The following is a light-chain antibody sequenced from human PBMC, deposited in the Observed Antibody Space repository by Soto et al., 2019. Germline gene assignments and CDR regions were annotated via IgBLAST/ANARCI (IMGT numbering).Light chain of an antibody. CDR3: QQYGGSPRT. Sequence: EIVLTQSPGTLSLSPGERATLSCRASQSVSSSYLAWYQQKPGQAPRLLIYGASSRATGIPDRLSGSGSGTDFTLTISKLEPEDFAVYHCQQYGGSPRTFGQGTKVDIK. V-gene: IGKV3-20*01. J-gene: IGKJ1*01. CDR1: QSVSSSY. CDR2: GAS.